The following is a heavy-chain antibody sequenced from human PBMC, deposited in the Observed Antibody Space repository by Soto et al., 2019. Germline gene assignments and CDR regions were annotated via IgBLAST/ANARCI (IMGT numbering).Heavy chain of an antibody. J-gene: IGHJ4*02. Sequence: QVQLVQSGAEVKKPGASVKVSCKASGYTFTGYYMHWVRQAPGQGLEWMGWINPNSGGRNYAQKFKDRVTMTRDTSISTAYMELSSLRSDDTAVYYCERAGGIYCSSTSCEDLDYWGQGTLVTVSS. CDR3: ERAGGIYCSSTSCEDLDY. CDR1: GYTFTGYY. CDR2: INPNSGGR. D-gene: IGHD2-2*01. V-gene: IGHV1-2*02.